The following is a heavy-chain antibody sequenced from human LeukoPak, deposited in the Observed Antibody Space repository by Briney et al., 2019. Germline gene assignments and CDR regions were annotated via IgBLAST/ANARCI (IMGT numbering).Heavy chain of an antibody. V-gene: IGHV3-30*04. Sequence: GGSLRLSCAASGFTFSSYAMHWVRQAPGKGLEWVAVISYDGSNKYYADSVKGRFTISRDNSKNTLYLQMNSLRAEDTAVYYCARDLSSGYYGSWGQGTLVTVSS. CDR2: ISYDGSNK. CDR1: GFTFSSYA. D-gene: IGHD3-22*01. CDR3: ARDLSSGYYGS. J-gene: IGHJ4*02.